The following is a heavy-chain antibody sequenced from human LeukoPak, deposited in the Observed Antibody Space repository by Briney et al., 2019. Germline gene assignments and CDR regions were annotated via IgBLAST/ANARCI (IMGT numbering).Heavy chain of an antibody. V-gene: IGHV4-28*01. CDR3: ARTRCSTISCYVDY. Sequence: SETLSLTCAVSGYSISNNNWWGWIRQPPGKGLEWIGYIYYSGTTYYNPSLKSRVTMSVDTSKNQFSLKLSSVTAVDTAVYYCARTRCSTISCYVDYWGQGTLVTVSS. CDR2: IYYSGTT. J-gene: IGHJ4*02. CDR1: GYSISNNNW. D-gene: IGHD1-26*01.